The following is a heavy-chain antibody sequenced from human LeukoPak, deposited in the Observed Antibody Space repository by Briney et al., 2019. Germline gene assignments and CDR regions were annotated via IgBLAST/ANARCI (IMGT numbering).Heavy chain of an antibody. CDR1: GYTFTSYG. CDR3: ARGEEWFGELLGHFDY. D-gene: IGHD3-10*01. CDR2: ISAYNGNT. Sequence: ASVKVSCKASGYTFTSYGISWVGQAPGQGLEWMGWISAYNGNTNYAQKLQGRVTMTTDTSTSTAYMELRSLRSDDTAVYYCARGEEWFGELLGHFDYWGQGTLVTVSS. V-gene: IGHV1-18*01. J-gene: IGHJ4*02.